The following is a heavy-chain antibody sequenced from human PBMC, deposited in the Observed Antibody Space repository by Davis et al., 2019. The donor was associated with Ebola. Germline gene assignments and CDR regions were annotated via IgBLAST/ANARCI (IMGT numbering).Heavy chain of an antibody. V-gene: IGHV3-43D*03. Sequence: GGSLRLSCAASGFTFDDYAMHWVRHAPGKGLEWVSLISWDGGSTYYADSVRGRFTISRDNSKNSLYLQMNSLRAEDTALYYCARSPVTTYFDYWGQGTLVTVSS. J-gene: IGHJ4*02. D-gene: IGHD4-17*01. CDR2: ISWDGGST. CDR3: ARSPVTTYFDY. CDR1: GFTFDDYA.